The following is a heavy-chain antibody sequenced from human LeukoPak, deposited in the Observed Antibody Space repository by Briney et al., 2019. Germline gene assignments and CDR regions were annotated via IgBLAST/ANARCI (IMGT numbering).Heavy chain of an antibody. CDR1: GYPFIDYY. CDR2: INPNSGGT. Sequence: ASVKVSCTASGYPFIDYYLHWVRQAPGQGLEWMGWINPNSGGTNYAQKFQGRVTMTRDTSISTAYMELSRLRSDDTAVYYCARDRVVVPAAFDYWGQGTLVTVSS. J-gene: IGHJ4*02. V-gene: IGHV1-2*02. D-gene: IGHD2-2*01. CDR3: ARDRVVVPAAFDY.